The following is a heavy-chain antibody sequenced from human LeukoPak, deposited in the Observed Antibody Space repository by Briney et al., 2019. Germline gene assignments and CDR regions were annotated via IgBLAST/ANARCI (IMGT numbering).Heavy chain of an antibody. CDR2: IYYSGST. J-gene: IGHJ6*02. Sequence: SETLSLTCTVSGGSISSYYWSWIRQPPGKGLEWIGYIYYSGSTNYNPSLKSRVTISVDTSKNQFSLKLSSVTAADTAVYYCARGDYDILTGYPNYYYYGMDVWGQGTTVTVSS. D-gene: IGHD3-9*01. CDR1: GGSISSYY. V-gene: IGHV4-59*01. CDR3: ARGDYDILTGYPNYYYYGMDV.